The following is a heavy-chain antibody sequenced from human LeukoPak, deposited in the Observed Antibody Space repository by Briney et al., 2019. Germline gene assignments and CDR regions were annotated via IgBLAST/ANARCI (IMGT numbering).Heavy chain of an antibody. CDR3: ARVSGSYSRGSWYWYFDL. CDR2: IYYGGGT. V-gene: IGHV4-39*07. CDR1: GGSITSSGYY. J-gene: IGHJ2*01. D-gene: IGHD1-26*01. Sequence: SETLSLTCAVSGGSITSSGYYWAWIRQFPGKGLEWIGSIYYGGGTYYHPSLKSRVTISIDTSKNQFSLKLSSVTAADTAVYYCARVSGSYSRGSWYWYFDLWGRGTLVTVSS.